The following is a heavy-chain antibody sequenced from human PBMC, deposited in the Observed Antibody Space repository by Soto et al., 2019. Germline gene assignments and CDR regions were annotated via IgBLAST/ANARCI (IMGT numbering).Heavy chain of an antibody. CDR3: ARGSPQASGYDIRPLFLMEV. CDR2: INAGNGNT. V-gene: IGHV1-3*01. D-gene: IGHD5-12*01. Sequence: ASVKVSCKASGYTFTSYAMHWFRQAPGQRLEGMGGINAGNGNTKYSQKFQGRVTITRDTSASTAYMELSRMRSEDTAVYYCARGSPQASGYDIRPLFLMEVWGQATTFTHSS. J-gene: IGHJ6*02. CDR1: GYTFTSYA.